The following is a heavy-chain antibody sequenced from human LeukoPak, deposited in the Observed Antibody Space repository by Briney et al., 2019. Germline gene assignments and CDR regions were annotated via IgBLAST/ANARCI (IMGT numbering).Heavy chain of an antibody. J-gene: IGHJ4*02. V-gene: IGHV3-74*01. CDR2: VNSDGSTT. CDR3: ARGYYSSSRFDS. D-gene: IGHD6-13*01. CDR1: GFPFSNYW. Sequence: GGTLRLSCAVSGFPFSNYWMHWVRHAPGQGLVLVSRVNSDGSTTNYADSVKGRFTISRDNAENTLYMRMNCLRPEDTAVYYCARGYYSSSRFDSWGQGTLVTVSS.